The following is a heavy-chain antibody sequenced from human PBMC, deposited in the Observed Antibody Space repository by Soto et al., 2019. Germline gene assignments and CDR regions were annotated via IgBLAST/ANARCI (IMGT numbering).Heavy chain of an antibody. D-gene: IGHD2-15*01. V-gene: IGHV4-59*01. CDR2: IYCSGST. J-gene: IGHJ6*03. Sequence: PSETLSLTCTVSGGSISSYYWSWIRQPPGKGLEWIGYIYCSGSTNYNPSLKSRVTISVDTSKNQFSLKLSSVTAADTAVYYCARASRAIRRGYSYYYMDVWGKGTTVTVYS. CDR3: ARASRAIRRGYSYYYMDV. CDR1: GGSISSYY.